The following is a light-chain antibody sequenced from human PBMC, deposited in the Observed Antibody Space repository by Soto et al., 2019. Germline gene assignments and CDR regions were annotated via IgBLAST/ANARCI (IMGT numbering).Light chain of an antibody. Sequence: DIVMTQSPLSLPVTPGEPASISCRSSQSLLHSNGYNYLDWYLQKQGQSLKLLIYLGSNRAFGVPDRFSGSGLGKDFPLKISRVEAEDFGVYYGKRAIQTPWPFGQGTKVKIK. CDR3: KRAIQTPWP. V-gene: IGKV2-28*01. CDR1: QSLLHSNGYNY. J-gene: IGKJ1*01. CDR2: LGS.